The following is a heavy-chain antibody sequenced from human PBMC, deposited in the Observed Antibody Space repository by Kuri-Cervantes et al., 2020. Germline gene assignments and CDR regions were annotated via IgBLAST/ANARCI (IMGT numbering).Heavy chain of an antibody. V-gene: IGHV3-30-3*01. CDR2: ISIDGSHK. D-gene: IGHD3-10*01. CDR1: GLSFSSYD. CDR3: ARVRSPLGDAFDI. J-gene: IGHJ3*02. Sequence: LSLTCAASGLSFSSYDMHWVRQAPGKGLEWVAVISIDGSHKYYGDSVKGRFTISRDNSKNTLYLQMNSLRAEDTAVYYCARVRSPLGDAFDIWGQGTMVTVSS.